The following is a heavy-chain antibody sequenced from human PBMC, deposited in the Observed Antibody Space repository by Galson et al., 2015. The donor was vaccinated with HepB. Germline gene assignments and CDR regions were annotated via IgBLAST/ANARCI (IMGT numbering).Heavy chain of an antibody. Sequence: SLRLSCAASGFIFDSYSMDWVRQAPGKGLDWVSSISSSSTYRYYADSVKDRFTISRDNAKNSLYLQINSLRVEDTAVYFCAREKSGIAVAGTRAFDCWGQGTLVTVSS. D-gene: IGHD6-19*01. J-gene: IGHJ4*02. CDR1: GFIFDSYS. CDR2: ISSSSTYR. CDR3: AREKSGIAVAGTRAFDC. V-gene: IGHV3-21*01.